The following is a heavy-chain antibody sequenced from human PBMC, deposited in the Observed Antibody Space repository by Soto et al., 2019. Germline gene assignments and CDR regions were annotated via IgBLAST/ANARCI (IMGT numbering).Heavy chain of an antibody. CDR2: LYTSGAT. CDR3: ARDCSGGSCYYYYGMDI. D-gene: IGHD2-15*01. J-gene: IGHJ6*02. CDR1: GGSISSYY. Sequence: SETLSLTCTVSGGSISSYYWSWIRQPAGKGLEWIGRLYTSGATKYNPSLKSRLTMSVDTSKNQFSLRLNAVTAADTAVYFCARDCSGGSCYYYYGMDIWGQGTKVTVYS. V-gene: IGHV4-4*07.